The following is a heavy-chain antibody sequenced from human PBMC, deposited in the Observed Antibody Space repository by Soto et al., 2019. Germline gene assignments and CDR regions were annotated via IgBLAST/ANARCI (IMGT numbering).Heavy chain of an antibody. CDR1: GFTVTRNY. CDR2: IHTGGKT. J-gene: IGHJ4*02. CDR3: ATGGSKRVRGAIVEVFHLEF. V-gene: IGHV3-53*02. D-gene: IGHD3-10*01. Sequence: QLVESGGGLIQPGGSLRLSCAASGFTVTRNYMTWVRLTPGKGLECVSTIHTGGKTYYTASVKGRFTVSRDESKNTLHLQMNTLRVEDTAVYYCATGGSKRVRGAIVEVFHLEFWGLGTVVTVSS.